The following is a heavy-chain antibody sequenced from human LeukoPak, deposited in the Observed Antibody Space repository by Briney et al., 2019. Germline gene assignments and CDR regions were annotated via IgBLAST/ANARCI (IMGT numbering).Heavy chain of an antibody. CDR1: GFTFSSYA. Sequence: PGGSLRLSCAASGFTFSSYAMSWVRQAPGKGLEWVSAISGSGGSTYYADSVKGRFTISRDNSKNTLYLQMNSLRAEDTAVYYCAKDNSPIDKYGDIDYWGQGTLVTVSS. V-gene: IGHV3-23*01. J-gene: IGHJ4*02. CDR2: ISGSGGST. CDR3: AKDNSPIDKYGDIDY. D-gene: IGHD4-17*01.